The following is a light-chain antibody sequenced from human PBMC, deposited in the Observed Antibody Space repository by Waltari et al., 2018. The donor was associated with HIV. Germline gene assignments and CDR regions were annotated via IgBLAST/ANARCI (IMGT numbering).Light chain of an antibody. J-gene: IGLJ1*01. Sequence: QSALTQPASVSGSPGQSITISCTGTSSDVGGYNYVSWYQHHPGKAPKLIIFEVTNRPVGVSNRFSGSKSGNTASLTISVLQADDEADYYCSSYRSTSTLGVFGTGTKVIVL. CDR1: SSDVGGYNY. V-gene: IGLV2-14*01. CDR2: EVT. CDR3: SSYRSTSTLGV.